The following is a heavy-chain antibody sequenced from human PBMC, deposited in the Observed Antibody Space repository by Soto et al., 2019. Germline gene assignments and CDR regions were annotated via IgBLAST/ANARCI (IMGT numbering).Heavy chain of an antibody. D-gene: IGHD3-16*01. Sequence: QLQLQESGSGLVKPSQTLSLTCAVSGGSISSGGYSWSWIRQPPGKGLEWIGYIYHSGSTYYNPSLKSRVTISVDMSKNQFSLKLSSVTAADTAAYYCAREGPWGSGYYFDYWGQGTLVTVSS. J-gene: IGHJ4*02. CDR2: IYHSGST. V-gene: IGHV4-30-2*01. CDR1: GGSISSGGYS. CDR3: AREGPWGSGYYFDY.